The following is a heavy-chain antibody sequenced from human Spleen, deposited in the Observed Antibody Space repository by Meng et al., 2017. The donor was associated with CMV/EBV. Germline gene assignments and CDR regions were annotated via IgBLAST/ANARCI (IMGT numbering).Heavy chain of an antibody. J-gene: IGHJ4*02. CDR1: GVSDSSLY. CDR2: IYTSGST. D-gene: IGHD2-15*01. Sequence: PLQEWGPGPVTPSATLGLTDNGWGVSDSSLYWCWIQQPDGKGLEWIGRIYTSGSTNYNPSLKSRVTMSVATSKNQFSLKLSSVTAADTAVYYCARAPTYCSGGSCYPYFDYWGQGTLVTVSS. V-gene: IGHV4-4*07. CDR3: ARAPTYCSGGSCYPYFDY.